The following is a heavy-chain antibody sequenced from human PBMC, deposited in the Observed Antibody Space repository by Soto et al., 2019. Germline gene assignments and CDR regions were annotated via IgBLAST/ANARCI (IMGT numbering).Heavy chain of an antibody. CDR3: ARGPYCGNQCYFAY. D-gene: IGHD2-21*01. CDR2: ISNSGTT. J-gene: IGHJ4*02. Sequence: QVHLQESGPELVKPSESLSLTCSVFGDSISNYYWSWIRQPAGKGLEYIGRISNSGTTNYNTSLESRVTMSVDPSKNQISLKLSSATAADTAVYYCARGPYCGNQCYFAYWGQGTLVTVSS. CDR1: GDSISNYY. V-gene: IGHV4-4*07.